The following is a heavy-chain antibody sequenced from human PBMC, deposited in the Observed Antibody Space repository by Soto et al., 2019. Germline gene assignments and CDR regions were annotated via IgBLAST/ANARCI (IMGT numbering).Heavy chain of an antibody. CDR1: WFSLSTSVVV. V-gene: IGHV2-5*02. J-gene: IGHJ5*02. Sequence: SGPTLVNPTQTLTLTCTFSWFSLSTSVVVVGLILQPPGNSLEWLALIYWDDDNRYSPSLNSMLTITKYTSKNQVFLTMTNMDPVXXATYYCEHRQINSDIKWFDPWGQGTLVTVSS. CDR3: EHRQINSDIKWFDP. D-gene: IGHD1-20*01. CDR2: IYWDDDN.